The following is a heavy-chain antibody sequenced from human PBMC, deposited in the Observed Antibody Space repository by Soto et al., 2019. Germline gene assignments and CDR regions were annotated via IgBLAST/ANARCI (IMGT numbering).Heavy chain of an antibody. CDR3: ARRVGTTGVFDF. CDR2: ISGNGSDT. V-gene: IGHV3-23*02. CDR1: GFTFGTYA. J-gene: IGHJ4*02. D-gene: IGHD1-26*01. Sequence: EVQLLESGGDLVQPGGSLRLSCAASGFTFGTYAMSWVRRAPGKGLDWVSAISGNGSDTYLGDSVKGRFSISRDNSKNMLYLQMSRLRGEDTAIYYCARRVGTTGVFDFWGQGTRVIVSS.